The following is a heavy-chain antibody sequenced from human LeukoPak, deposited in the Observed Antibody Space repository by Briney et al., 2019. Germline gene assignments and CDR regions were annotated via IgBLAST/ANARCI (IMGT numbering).Heavy chain of an antibody. D-gene: IGHD2-15*01. J-gene: IGHJ5*02. CDR2: INHSGST. Sequence: PSETLSLTCAVYGGSFSGYYWSWIRQPPGKGLEWIGEINHSGSTNYNPSLKSRVTISVDTSKNQFSLKLSSVTAADTAVYYCARGVQMVVAAYSGLNWFDPWGQGTLVTVSS. V-gene: IGHV4-34*01. CDR1: GGSFSGYY. CDR3: ARGVQMVVAAYSGLNWFDP.